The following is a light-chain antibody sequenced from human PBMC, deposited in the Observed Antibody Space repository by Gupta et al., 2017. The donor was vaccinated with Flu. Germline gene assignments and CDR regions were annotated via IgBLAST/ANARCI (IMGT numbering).Light chain of an antibody. Sequence: GERAALACRASQSLTINMAWFQQKPGQPPRLLMSGASNRATGVPARFRGSGYGTDFTLTISSLQPEDFAVYYCQQYDRWPWTLGQGTKVEIK. J-gene: IGKJ1*01. CDR1: QSLTIN. V-gene: IGKV3-15*01. CDR2: GAS. CDR3: QQYDRWPWT.